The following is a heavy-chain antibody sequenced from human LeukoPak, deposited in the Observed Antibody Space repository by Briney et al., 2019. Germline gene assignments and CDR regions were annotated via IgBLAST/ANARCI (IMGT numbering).Heavy chain of an antibody. J-gene: IGHJ4*02. D-gene: IGHD3-22*01. Sequence: APVKVSCKASGYTFTSYDINWVRQATGQGLEWMGWMNPNSGNTGYAQKFQGRVTITRNTSISTAYMELSSLRSEDTAVYYCAIVKGGSGYYYFDYWGQGTLVTVSS. V-gene: IGHV1-8*03. CDR1: GYTFTSYD. CDR3: AIVKGGSGYYYFDY. CDR2: MNPNSGNT.